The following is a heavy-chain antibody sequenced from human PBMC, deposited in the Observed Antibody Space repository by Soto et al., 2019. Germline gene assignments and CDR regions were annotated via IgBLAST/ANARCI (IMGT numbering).Heavy chain of an antibody. CDR3: ARRPKRGSYSWCFDY. V-gene: IGHV4-39*01. Sequence: QLQLQESGPGLVKPSETLSLTCTVSGGSITSNAYYWGWIRQPPGKGLGWLGYIYYSGSASYNPSLKSRATMSVATSKNQFSLKLSSVTAADTAVYYCARRPKRGSYSWCFDYWGQGTLVTVSS. CDR1: GGSITSNAYY. J-gene: IGHJ4*02. D-gene: IGHD1-26*01. CDR2: IYYSGSA.